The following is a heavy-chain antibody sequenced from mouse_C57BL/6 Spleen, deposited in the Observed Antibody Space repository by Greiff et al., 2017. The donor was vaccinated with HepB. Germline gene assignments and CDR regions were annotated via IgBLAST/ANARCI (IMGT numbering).Heavy chain of an antibody. V-gene: IGHV3-1*01. Sequence: EVQLVESGPGMVKPSQSLSLTCTVTGYSITSGYDWHWIRHFPGNKLEWMGYISYSGSTNYNPSLKSRISITHDTSKNHFFLKLNSVTTEDTATYYCGRERNGNRGFAYWGQGTLVTVSA. CDR2: ISYSGST. J-gene: IGHJ3*01. CDR1: GYSITSGYD. CDR3: GRERNGNRGFAY.